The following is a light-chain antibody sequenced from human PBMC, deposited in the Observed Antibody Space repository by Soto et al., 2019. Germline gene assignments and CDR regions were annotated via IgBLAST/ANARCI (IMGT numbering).Light chain of an antibody. CDR3: QQRSNWPPLFT. Sequence: EIVLTQSPATLSLSPGERATLSCRASQSVSSYLAWYQQKPGQAPRLLIYDASNRATGIPARFSGSGSGTEFTIPISSLEPEDFAVYYCQQRSNWPPLFTFGPGTKVDIK. V-gene: IGKV3-11*01. J-gene: IGKJ3*01. CDR2: DAS. CDR1: QSVSSY.